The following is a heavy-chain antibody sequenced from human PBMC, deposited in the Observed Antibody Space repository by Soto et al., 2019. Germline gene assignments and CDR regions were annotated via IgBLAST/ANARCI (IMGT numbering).Heavy chain of an antibody. CDR3: ARHPNQGLRGCVAAFVDY. CDR1: GYDFPDFG. V-gene: IGHV1-18*01. Sequence: QVELVQSGPEMKKPGASVTVSCRAAGYDFPDFGISWVRRAPGQGLEWMGWVRAYKHITNIAQNLKDRVTMTADTATKTAFMELRSLGFDDTAVYYCARHPNQGLRGCVAAFVDYWGQGTPVTVSS. CDR2: VRAYKHIT. J-gene: IGHJ4*02. D-gene: IGHD3-10*01.